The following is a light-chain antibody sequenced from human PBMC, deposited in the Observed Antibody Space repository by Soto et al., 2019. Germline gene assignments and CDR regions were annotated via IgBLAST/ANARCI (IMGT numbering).Light chain of an antibody. CDR1: QTVGNNY. CDR2: GAS. CDR3: QQYGSLPRT. J-gene: IGKJ1*01. Sequence: EIVLTQSPGTLSVSPGDRATLSCLASQTVGNNYLAWYQQRPGQAPRLLIHGASSRATGVPDRFSGSGSGTEFTLTIGRLEPEDFAVYFCQQYGSLPRTFGQGTKVDIK. V-gene: IGKV3-20*01.